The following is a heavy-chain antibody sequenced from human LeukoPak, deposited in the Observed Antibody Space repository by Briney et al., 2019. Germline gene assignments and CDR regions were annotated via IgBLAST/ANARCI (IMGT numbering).Heavy chain of an antibody. D-gene: IGHD3-10*01. CDR1: GGSISSYY. J-gene: IGHJ4*02. CDR3: ARGINYGYYFDY. Sequence: SETLSLTCTVSGGSISSYYWSWIRQPPGKGLEWIGYIYYSGSTNYNPSLKSRVTISVDTSKNQFSLKLSSVTAADTAVYYCARGINYGYYFDYWGQGTLVTVSS. V-gene: IGHV4-59*12. CDR2: IYYSGST.